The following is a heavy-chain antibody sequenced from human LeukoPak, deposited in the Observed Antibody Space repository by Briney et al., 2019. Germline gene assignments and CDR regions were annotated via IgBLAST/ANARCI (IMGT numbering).Heavy chain of an antibody. J-gene: IGHJ3*02. Sequence: GASVKVSCKASGGTFSSYAISWVRQAPGQGLEWMGRIIPILGIANYAQEFQGRVTITADKSTSTAYMELSSLRSEDTAVYYCARVAERGAFDIWGQGTMVTVSS. CDR1: GGTFSSYA. D-gene: IGHD5-24*01. CDR2: IIPILGIA. V-gene: IGHV1-69*04. CDR3: ARVAERGAFDI.